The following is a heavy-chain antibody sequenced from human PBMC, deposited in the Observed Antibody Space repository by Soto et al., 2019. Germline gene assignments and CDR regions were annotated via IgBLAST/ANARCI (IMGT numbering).Heavy chain of an antibody. CDR3: ARGTYSGYDFGP. Sequence: PSETLSLTCTVSGGSISSYYWSWIRQPPGKGLEWIGYIYYSGSTNYNPSLKSRVTISVDTSKNQFSLKLSSVTAADTAVYYCARGTYSGYDFGPWGQGTLVTVSS. V-gene: IGHV4-59*01. CDR1: GGSISSYY. D-gene: IGHD5-12*01. J-gene: IGHJ5*02. CDR2: IYYSGST.